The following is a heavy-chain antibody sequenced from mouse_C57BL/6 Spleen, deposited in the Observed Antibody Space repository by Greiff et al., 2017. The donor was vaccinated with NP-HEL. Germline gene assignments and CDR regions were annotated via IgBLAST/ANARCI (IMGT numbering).Heavy chain of an antibody. CDR2: TFYSGIT. J-gene: IGHJ4*01. V-gene: IGHV3-3*01. Sequence: EVQLQQSGPSLVRPSQTLSLTCTVTGFSINSDCYWIWIRQFPGNKLEYIGYTFYSGITYYNPSLESRTYITRDTSKNQFSLKLSSVTTEDTATYYCARDCSSSYGYAMDYWGQGTSVTVSS. CDR1: GFSINSDCY. D-gene: IGHD1-1*01. CDR3: ARDCSSSYGYAMDY.